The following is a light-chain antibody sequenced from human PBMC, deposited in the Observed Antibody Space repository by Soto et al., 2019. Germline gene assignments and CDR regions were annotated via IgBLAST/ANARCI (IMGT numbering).Light chain of an antibody. CDR3: CSYTSSSTHV. CDR1: SSDFGGSEF. J-gene: IGLJ1*01. Sequence: QSALTQPRSVSASPGQSVAISCTKTSSDFGGSEFVSWYQQQPGKAPKLIIYDATQRPSGVPDRFSGSKSGDTASLTISGLQAEDEADYYCCSYTSSSTHVFGTGTKLTVL. V-gene: IGLV2-11*01. CDR2: DAT.